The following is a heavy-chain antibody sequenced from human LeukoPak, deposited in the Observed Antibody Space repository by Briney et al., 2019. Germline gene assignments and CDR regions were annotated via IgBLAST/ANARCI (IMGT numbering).Heavy chain of an antibody. Sequence: ASVKVSCKASGYTFTGYYMHWVRQAPGQGLEWMGRINPNSGGTNYAQKFQGRVTMTRDTSISTAYMELSGLRSDDTAVYYCAQYDSSGYYLRAFDIWGQGTMVTVSS. D-gene: IGHD3-22*01. CDR3: AQYDSSGYYLRAFDI. CDR1: GYTFTGYY. V-gene: IGHV1-2*06. CDR2: INPNSGGT. J-gene: IGHJ3*02.